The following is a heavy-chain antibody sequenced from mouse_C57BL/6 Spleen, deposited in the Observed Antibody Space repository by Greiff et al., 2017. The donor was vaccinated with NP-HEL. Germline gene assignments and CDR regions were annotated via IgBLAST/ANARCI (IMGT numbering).Heavy chain of an antibody. Sequence: EVKLVESEGGLVQPGSSMKLSCTASGFTFSDYYMAWVRQVPEKGLEWVANINYDGSSTYYLDSLKSRFIISRDNAKNILYLQMSSLKSEDTATYYCARDGNFYWYFDVWGTGTTVTVSS. V-gene: IGHV5-16*01. CDR3: ARDGNFYWYFDV. D-gene: IGHD2-1*01. J-gene: IGHJ1*03. CDR1: GFTFSDYY. CDR2: INYDGSST.